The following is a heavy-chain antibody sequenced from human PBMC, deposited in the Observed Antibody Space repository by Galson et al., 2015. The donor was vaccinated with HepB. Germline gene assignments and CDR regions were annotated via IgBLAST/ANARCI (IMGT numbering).Heavy chain of an antibody. J-gene: IGHJ2*01. D-gene: IGHD4-11*01. CDR1: GDSISTDY. CDR2: ISPSGAT. V-gene: IGHV4-4*09. CDR3: ARLETSHWYFDL. Sequence: ETLSLTCTVSGDSISTDYWSWIRQPPGKGLEWIGYISPSGATSYNPSLKSRVTISVDTSKNHFSLKVSSVTAADTAVFYCARLETSHWYFDLWGRGTLVTVSS.